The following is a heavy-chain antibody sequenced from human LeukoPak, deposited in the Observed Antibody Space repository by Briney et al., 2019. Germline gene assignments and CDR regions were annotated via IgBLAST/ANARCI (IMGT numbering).Heavy chain of an antibody. CDR3: AKGGGSSLTPAGFFDY. J-gene: IGHJ4*02. CDR2: ISGGGGST. V-gene: IGHV3-23*01. Sequence: PGGTLRLSCVASGFTFYTYGMSWVRQAPGKGLEWVSAISGGGGSTDYADSVKGRFTISTDNSKNTLYLQMNSLRAEGTAVYYCAKGGGSSLTPAGFFDYWGQGTLVSVSS. D-gene: IGHD1-26*01. CDR1: GFTFYTYG.